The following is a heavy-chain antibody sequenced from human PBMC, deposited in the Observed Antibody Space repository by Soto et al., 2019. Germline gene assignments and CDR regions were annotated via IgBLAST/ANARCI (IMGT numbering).Heavy chain of an antibody. V-gene: IGHV1-8*01. CDR3: ARGSYYDFCSGYRYNWFDP. CDR2: MNPNSGNT. Sequence: WASVKVSCEASGCTFTSYDINLVRQATGQGIEWMGWMNPNSGNTGYAQKFQGRVTMTRNTSISTAYMELSSLRSEDTAVYYCARGSYYDFCSGYRYNWFDPWGQGTLVTVSS. D-gene: IGHD3-3*01. CDR1: GCTFTSYD. J-gene: IGHJ5*02.